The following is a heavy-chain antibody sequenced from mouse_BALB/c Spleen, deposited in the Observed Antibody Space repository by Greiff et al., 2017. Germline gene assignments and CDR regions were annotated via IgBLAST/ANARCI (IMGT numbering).Heavy chain of an antibody. Sequence: VQLQQSGTVLARPGASVSMSCKASGYTFTSYWMHWVKQRHGQGLEGIGAIYPGNSDTSYNQKFKGKAKLTAVTSTSTAYMELSSLTNEDSAVYYYTVTYDYAMDYWGQGTSVTVSS. J-gene: IGHJ4*01. CDR1: GYTFTSYW. D-gene: IGHD2-12*01. CDR3: TVTYDYAMDY. CDR2: IYPGNSDT. V-gene: IGHV1-5*01.